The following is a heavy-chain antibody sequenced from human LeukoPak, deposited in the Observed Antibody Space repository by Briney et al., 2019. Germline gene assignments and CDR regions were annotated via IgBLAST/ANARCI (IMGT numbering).Heavy chain of an antibody. CDR2: IYTSGST. V-gene: IGHV4-61*02. D-gene: IGHD3-16*02. J-gene: IGHJ4*02. Sequence: SQTLSLTCTVSGGSISSGSYYWSWIRQPAGKGLEWIGRIYTSGSTNYNPSLKSRVTISVDTSKNQFSLKLSSVTAADTAVYYCARAVVDVWGSYPDYWGQGTLVTVSS. CDR3: ARAVVDVWGSYPDY. CDR1: GGSISSGSYY.